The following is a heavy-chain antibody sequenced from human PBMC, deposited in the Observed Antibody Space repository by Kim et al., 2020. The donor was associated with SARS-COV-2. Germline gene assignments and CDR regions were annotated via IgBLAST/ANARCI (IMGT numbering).Heavy chain of an antibody. CDR3: ARITRPTDSYYYYYYMDV. V-gene: IGHV5-51*01. CDR2: IYPGDSDT. CDR1: GYSFTSYW. J-gene: IGHJ6*03. Sequence: GESLKISCKGSGYSFTSYWIGWVRQMPGKGLEWMGIIYPGDSDTRYSPSFQGQVTISADKSISTAYLQWSSLKASDTAMYYCARITRPTDSYYYYYYMDVWGKGTTVTVSS. D-gene: IGHD3-22*01.